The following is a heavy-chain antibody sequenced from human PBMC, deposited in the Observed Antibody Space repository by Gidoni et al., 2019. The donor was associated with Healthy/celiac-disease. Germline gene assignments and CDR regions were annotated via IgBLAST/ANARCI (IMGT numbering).Heavy chain of an antibody. D-gene: IGHD1-26*01. Sequence: QVQLQESGPGLVKPSETLSLTCTVSGGSISSYYWSWIRQPPGKGLEWIGYIYYSGSTNYNPSLKSRVTISVDTSKNQFSLKLSSVTAADTAVYYCARDIVGATRGAFDIWGQGTMVTVSS. J-gene: IGHJ3*02. V-gene: IGHV4-59*01. CDR1: GGSISSYY. CDR3: ARDIVGATRGAFDI. CDR2: IYYSGST.